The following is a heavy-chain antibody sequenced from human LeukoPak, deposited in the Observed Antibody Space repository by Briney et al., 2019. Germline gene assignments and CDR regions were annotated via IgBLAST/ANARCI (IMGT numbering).Heavy chain of an antibody. CDR3: ARWPPVGATRLGFDY. J-gene: IGHJ4*02. CDR2: INPNSGGT. D-gene: IGHD1-26*01. V-gene: IGHV1-2*02. Sequence: GASVKVSCKASGYTFTGYYMHWVRQAPGQGLEWMGWINPNSGGTSYAQKSQGRVTMTRDTSISTAYMELSRLRSDDTAVYYCARWPPVGATRLGFDYWGQGTLVTVSS. CDR1: GYTFTGYY.